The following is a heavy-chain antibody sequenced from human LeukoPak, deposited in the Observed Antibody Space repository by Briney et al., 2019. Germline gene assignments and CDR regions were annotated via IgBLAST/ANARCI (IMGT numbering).Heavy chain of an antibody. J-gene: IGHJ4*02. CDR2: ISGSCGST. Sequence: GGSLRLSCAASGFTFSSYAMSWVRQAPGKGLEWVSAISGSCGSTYYADSVKGRFTISRDNSKNTLYLQMNSLRADDTAVYYCGKDPIPRADPSTSFDCWGQGTPVTVSS. CDR3: GKDPIPRADPSTSFDC. V-gene: IGHV3-23*01. CDR1: GFTFSSYA.